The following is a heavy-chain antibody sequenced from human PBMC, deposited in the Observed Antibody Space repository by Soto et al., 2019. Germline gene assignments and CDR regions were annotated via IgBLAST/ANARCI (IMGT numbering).Heavy chain of an antibody. V-gene: IGHV4-31*03. CDR2: IYHSGNT. CDR1: GGPINSGDYY. CDR3: ARGNFGYDY. Sequence: QVQLPESGPGLVKPSQTLSLTCTVSGGPINSGDYYWSWIRQHPGKGLEWIGHIYHSGNTYYNPSLKSRVTMAVATSTNQFSLNLSSVTAADTAVYYCARGNFGYDYWGQGTQVTVSS. D-gene: IGHD1-7*01. J-gene: IGHJ4*02.